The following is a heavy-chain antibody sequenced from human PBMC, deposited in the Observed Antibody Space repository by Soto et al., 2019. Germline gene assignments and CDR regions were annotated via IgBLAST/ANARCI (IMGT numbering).Heavy chain of an antibody. CDR1: GGSTSDKSYF. J-gene: IGHJ4*02. Sequence: TSETMSLSCSVSGGSTSDKSYFWGWVRKSPGKGLEWIGSMYYSGSSYYNPSLKSRVAISVDTSKNQFSLKLRSVTAADTAVYFCARQRLLRLKPDFDIWGQGTLVTVSS. V-gene: IGHV4-39*01. CDR3: ARQRLLRLKPDFDI. D-gene: IGHD2-21*02. CDR2: MYYSGSS.